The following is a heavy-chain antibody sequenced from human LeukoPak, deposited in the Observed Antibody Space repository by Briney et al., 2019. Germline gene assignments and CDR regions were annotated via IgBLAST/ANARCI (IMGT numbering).Heavy chain of an antibody. Sequence: SETLSLTCPVYGGSVSSYYWRWIRQPAGKGLEWIGCSYTSGSTHYNPSLKSRVTMSVDTSKTQSSRTLSSVTAGATSCYNCVRFDPAGDAFDIWGQGTMVTVSS. CDR1: GGSVSSYY. J-gene: IGHJ3*02. CDR3: VRFDPAGDAFDI. V-gene: IGHV4-59*10. D-gene: IGHD2-2*01. CDR2: SYTSGST.